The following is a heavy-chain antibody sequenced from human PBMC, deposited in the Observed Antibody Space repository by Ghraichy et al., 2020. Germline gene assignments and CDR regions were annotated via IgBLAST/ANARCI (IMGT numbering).Heavy chain of an antibody. V-gene: IGHV4-38-2*02. CDR3: ARGGDTSSWYWVYDY. CDR2: IHHSGST. CDR1: GYSISSGYY. J-gene: IGHJ4*02. Sequence: SETLSLTCTVSGYSISSGYYWGWIRQPPGKGLEWIGSIHHSGSTYYSPSLKSRVTISVDTSKNQFSLKLSSVTAADTAFYYCARGGDTSSWYWVYDYWGRGTLVTVSS. D-gene: IGHD6-13*01.